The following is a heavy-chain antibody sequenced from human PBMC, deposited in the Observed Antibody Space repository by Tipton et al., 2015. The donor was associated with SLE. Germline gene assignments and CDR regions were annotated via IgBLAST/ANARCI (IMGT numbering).Heavy chain of an antibody. D-gene: IGHD5-24*01. CDR1: GYTFISYG. V-gene: IGHV1-18*01. J-gene: IGHJ6*03. Sequence: QSGAEVKKPGASVKVSCKASGYTFISYGISWVRQAPGQGLEWMGWISAYNGYTNYAQKIQGRVTMTTDTSTSTAYMELSSLRSEDTAVYYCARGGDGYNSIYYYYYMDVWGKGTTVTVSS. CDR3: ARGGDGYNSIYYYYYMDV. CDR2: ISAYNGYT.